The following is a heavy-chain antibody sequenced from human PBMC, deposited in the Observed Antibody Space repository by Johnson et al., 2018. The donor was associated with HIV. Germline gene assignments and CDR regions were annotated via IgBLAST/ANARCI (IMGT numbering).Heavy chain of an antibody. CDR1: GFNVSSNY. CDR3: AREWGEGAFDI. J-gene: IGHJ3*02. Sequence: VQLVESGGGLVQSGGSLRLSCSASGFNVSSNYMSWVRQAPGKGLEWVSVIYRGGSTYYVDSVKGRFTISRDNSNNTLYLQMNSLRVDDTAVYYCAREWGEGAFDIWGQGTMITVSS. D-gene: IGHD3-16*01. CDR2: IYRGGST. V-gene: IGHV3-66*01.